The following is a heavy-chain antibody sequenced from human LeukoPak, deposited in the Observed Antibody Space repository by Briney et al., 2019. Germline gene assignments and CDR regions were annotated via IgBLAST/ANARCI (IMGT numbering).Heavy chain of an antibody. V-gene: IGHV3-53*01. CDR2: IYICGST. CDR3: AREVVRDGYNVYWYFDL. J-gene: IGHJ2*01. D-gene: IGHD5-24*01. Sequence: WGSLRLSCAASGFTVSSNYMSWVRQAPGKGLEGVSVIYICGSTYYPDSVKGRFAISRDNSKNTLYIQMNSLRAEDTAVYYCAREVVRDGYNVYWYFDLWGRGTLVTVSS. CDR1: GFTVSSNY.